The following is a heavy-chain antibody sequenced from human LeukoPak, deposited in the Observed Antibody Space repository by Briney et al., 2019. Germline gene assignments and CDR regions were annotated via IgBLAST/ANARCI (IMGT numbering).Heavy chain of an antibody. Sequence: PGGSLRLSCAASGFTFSSYAMHWVRQAPGKGLEWVAVISYDGINKYYADSVKGRFTISRDNSKNTLYLQMNSLRAEDTAVYYCARGPRAADYSSSWYWIGGTFDYWGQGTLVTVSS. CDR1: GFTFSSYA. CDR3: ARGPRAADYSSSWYWIGGTFDY. V-gene: IGHV3-30-3*01. J-gene: IGHJ4*02. CDR2: ISYDGINK. D-gene: IGHD6-13*01.